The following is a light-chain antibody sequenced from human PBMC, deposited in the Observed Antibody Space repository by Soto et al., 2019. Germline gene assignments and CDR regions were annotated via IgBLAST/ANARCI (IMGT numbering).Light chain of an antibody. CDR2: GAS. CDR3: QQYGSSPRT. J-gene: IGKJ1*01. CDR1: QSVSSSY. V-gene: IGKV3-20*01. Sequence: EVVVTQSPCTLSLSPGERATLSCRASQSVSSSYLAWYQQKPGQAPRLLIYGASSRATGIPDRFSGSGSGTDFTLTISRLEPEDFAVYYCQQYGSSPRTFGQGTKVDNK.